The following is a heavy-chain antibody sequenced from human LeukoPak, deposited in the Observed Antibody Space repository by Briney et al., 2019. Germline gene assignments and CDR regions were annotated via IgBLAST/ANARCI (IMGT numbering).Heavy chain of an antibody. J-gene: IGHJ4*02. V-gene: IGHV3-21*01. Sequence: GGSLRLSCAASGFTFSSYSMNWVRQAPGKGLEWVSSISSSSRYIYYADSVKGRSTISRDNAKNSLYLQMNSLRAEDTAVYYCARGGSDILTQHDYWGQGTLVTVSS. CDR2: ISSSSRYI. CDR1: GFTFSSYS. CDR3: ARGGSDILTQHDY. D-gene: IGHD3-9*01.